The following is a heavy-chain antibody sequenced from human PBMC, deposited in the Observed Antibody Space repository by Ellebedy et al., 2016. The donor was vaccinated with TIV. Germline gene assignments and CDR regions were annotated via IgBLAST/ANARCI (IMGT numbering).Heavy chain of an antibody. CDR3: ARISSGWGFDY. V-gene: IGHV2-70*17. CDR2: LDWDDDK. CDR1: GFSLSTSRLS. J-gene: IGHJ4*02. Sequence: SGPTLVKPTQTLTLTCTFSGFSLSTSRLSVSWIRQPPGKALEWLARLDWDDDKFYSTSLRTRPTISKDSSENQVVLTMTNMDPEDTATYYCARISSGWGFDYWGQGALVTVSS. D-gene: IGHD6-19*01.